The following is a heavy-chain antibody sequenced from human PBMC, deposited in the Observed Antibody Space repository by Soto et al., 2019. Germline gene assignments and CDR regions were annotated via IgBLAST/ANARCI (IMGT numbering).Heavy chain of an antibody. CDR3: AIQSYYDSSGYYSSDPPDY. V-gene: IGHV1-18*01. Sequence: ASVKVSCKASGYTFTSYGISWVRQAPGQGLEWMGWISAYNGNTNYAQKLQGRVTMTTDTSTSTAYMELRSLRSDDTAVYYCAIQSYYDSSGYYSSDPPDYWGQGTLVTVSS. CDR1: GYTFTSYG. CDR2: ISAYNGNT. J-gene: IGHJ4*02. D-gene: IGHD3-22*01.